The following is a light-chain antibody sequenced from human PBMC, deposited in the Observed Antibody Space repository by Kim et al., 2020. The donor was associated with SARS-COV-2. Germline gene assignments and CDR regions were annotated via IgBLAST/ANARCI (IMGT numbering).Light chain of an antibody. V-gene: IGLV2-11*01. CDR1: SSDVGKYKY. Sequence: QSVVTQPRSVSGSPGQPVTISCTGTSSDVGKYKYVSWYQQHPGKAPKLIISEVSKRPAGVPDRFSGSKSGNTASLTISGLQAEDEADYYCCAYAGTYYIFGTGTKVTVL. CDR3: CAYAGTYYI. CDR2: EVS. J-gene: IGLJ1*01.